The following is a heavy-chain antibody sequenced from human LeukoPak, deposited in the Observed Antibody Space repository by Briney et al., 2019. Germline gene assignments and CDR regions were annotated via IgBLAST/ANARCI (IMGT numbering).Heavy chain of an antibody. J-gene: IGHJ4*02. Sequence: GSLRLSCAASGFTFSSYNMSWVRQPPGKGLEWIGEIYHSGSTNYNPSLKSRVTISVDKSKNQFSLKLSSVTAADTAVYYCARGVNYYDSSGPISWGQGTLVTVSS. CDR1: GFTFSSYNM. D-gene: IGHD3-22*01. V-gene: IGHV4-4*02. CDR3: ARGVNYYDSSGPIS. CDR2: IYHSGST.